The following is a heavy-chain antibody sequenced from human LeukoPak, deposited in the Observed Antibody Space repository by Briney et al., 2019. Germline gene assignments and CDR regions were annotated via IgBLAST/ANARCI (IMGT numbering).Heavy chain of an antibody. J-gene: IGHJ6*03. D-gene: IGHD1-26*01. CDR2: VYYSGST. CDR3: ARAAYIGTTYYYYYMDV. CDR1: GGSISSYY. Sequence: PSETLSLTCTVSGGSISSYYWNWIRQPPGGGLEWIGYVYYSGSTNYNPSLKSRVTISVDTSKNQFSLNLTSVTAADAAVYYCARAAYIGTTYYYYYMDVWGKGTTVTVSS. V-gene: IGHV4-59*01.